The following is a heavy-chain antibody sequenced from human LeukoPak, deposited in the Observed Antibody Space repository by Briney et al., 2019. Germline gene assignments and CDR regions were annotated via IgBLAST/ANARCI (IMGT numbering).Heavy chain of an antibody. J-gene: IGHJ4*02. Sequence: ASVTVSCKASGYTLTNYYMHWVRQAPGQGLEWMGRINPNSGGTNYAQKFQGRVTMTRDTSISTAYMELSRLRSDDTAMYYCARRDDFWSGPTGHFDYWGQGTLVTVSS. CDR2: INPNSGGT. CDR1: GYTLTNYY. V-gene: IGHV1-2*06. D-gene: IGHD3-3*01. CDR3: ARRDDFWSGPTGHFDY.